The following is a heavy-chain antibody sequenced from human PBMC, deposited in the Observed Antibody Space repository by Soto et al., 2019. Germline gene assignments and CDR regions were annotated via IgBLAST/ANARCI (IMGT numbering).Heavy chain of an antibody. D-gene: IGHD2-8*01. CDR3: GRVMIGTSRHTDSNY. Sequence: ETLSLTCTVSGASISSRDYYWGWIRQTPGKGLEWIGNIDYNGVTYYNPSLKSRVTVSKDTSKNQFSLRVASVTAADTAIYYCGRVMIGTSRHTDSNYWGQGTQVIVSS. J-gene: IGHJ4*02. CDR1: GASISSRDYY. CDR2: IDYNGVT. V-gene: IGHV4-39*01.